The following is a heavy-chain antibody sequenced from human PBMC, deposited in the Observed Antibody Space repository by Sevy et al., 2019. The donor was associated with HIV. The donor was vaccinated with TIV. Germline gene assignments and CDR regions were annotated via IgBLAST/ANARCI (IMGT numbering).Heavy chain of an antibody. Sequence: ASVKVSCKASGGTFSSYAISWVRQAPGQGLEWMGGIIPIFGTANYAQKFQGRVTITADKSTSKADMERSSLRSEDTAGYYCAVGYCSSTSCLISYYYYYMDVWGKGTTVTVSS. CDR3: AVGYCSSTSCLISYYYYYMDV. CDR1: GGTFSSYA. D-gene: IGHD2-2*01. J-gene: IGHJ6*03. CDR2: IIPIFGTA. V-gene: IGHV1-69*06.